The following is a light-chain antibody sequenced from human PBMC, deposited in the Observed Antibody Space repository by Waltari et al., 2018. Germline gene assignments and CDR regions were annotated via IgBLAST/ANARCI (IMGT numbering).Light chain of an antibody. CDR1: QSVLYSPNNKNY. Sequence: DIVMTQSPDSLAVSLGERATVNSKSSQSVLYSPNNKNYLAWYQQKPGQPPKLLIYWASTRESGVPDRFSGSGSGTDFTLTISSLQAEDVAVYYCQQYANTPRTFGQGTTVEIK. CDR3: QQYANTPRT. V-gene: IGKV4-1*01. CDR2: WAS. J-gene: IGKJ1*01.